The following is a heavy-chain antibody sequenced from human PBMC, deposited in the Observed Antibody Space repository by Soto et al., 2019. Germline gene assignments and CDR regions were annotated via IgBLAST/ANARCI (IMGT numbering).Heavy chain of an antibody. D-gene: IGHD3-22*01. CDR3: AHRIDYYDSSGYYPDAFDI. J-gene: IGHJ3*02. CDR1: GFSLSTSGVG. V-gene: IGHV2-5*02. Sequence: KESGPTLVKPTQTLTLTCTFSGFSLSTSGVGVGWIRQPPGKALEWLALIYWDDDKRYSPSLKSRLTITKDTSKNQVVLTMTNMDPVDTATYYCAHRIDYYDSSGYYPDAFDIWGQGTMVTVSS. CDR2: IYWDDDK.